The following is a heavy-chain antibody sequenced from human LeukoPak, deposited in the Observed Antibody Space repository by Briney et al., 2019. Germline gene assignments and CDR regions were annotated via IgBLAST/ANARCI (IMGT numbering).Heavy chain of an antibody. Sequence: GRSLRLSCAASGFTFSSYAMHWVRQAPGRGLEWGAVISYDGSNKYYADSVQGRFTISRDNSKNTLYLQMNSLRAEDTAVYYCARSTVASQFFYYYGMDVWGQGTTVTDSS. D-gene: IGHD4-23*01. J-gene: IGHJ6*02. V-gene: IGHV3-30-3*01. CDR1: GFTFSSYA. CDR3: ARSTVASQFFYYYGMDV. CDR2: ISYDGSNK.